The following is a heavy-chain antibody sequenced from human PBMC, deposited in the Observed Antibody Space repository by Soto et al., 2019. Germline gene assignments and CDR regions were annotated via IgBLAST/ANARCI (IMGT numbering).Heavy chain of an antibody. J-gene: IGHJ6*02. CDR2: INHSGST. Sequence: QVQLQQWGAGLLKPSETLSLTCEVPGGSFSGYYWNWIRQPPGKGLEWIGEINHSGSTNYHPSLKSRVTISVDTSKNQVSLKLSSVTAADTAVYYCANYFDRMDGMDVWGQGTTVTVSS. CDR3: ANYFDRMDGMDV. V-gene: IGHV4-34*01. CDR1: GGSFSGYY. D-gene: IGHD3-22*01.